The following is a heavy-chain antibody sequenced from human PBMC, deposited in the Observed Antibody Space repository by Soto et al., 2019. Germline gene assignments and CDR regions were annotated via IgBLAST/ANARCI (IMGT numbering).Heavy chain of an antibody. CDR1: CGPFSSGGYY. Sequence: SETQSLTCPFSCGPFSSGGYYLNWIRQPPGRGLEWIGFLYYSGSAYYNPSLKGRVTISEDTSKNHFSLKLSSVTAADTAVYYCARKGPRLEEGFDYWGHGILVTVSS. V-gene: IGHV4-61*03. D-gene: IGHD1-1*01. CDR2: LYYSGSA. J-gene: IGHJ4*01. CDR3: ARKGPRLEEGFDY.